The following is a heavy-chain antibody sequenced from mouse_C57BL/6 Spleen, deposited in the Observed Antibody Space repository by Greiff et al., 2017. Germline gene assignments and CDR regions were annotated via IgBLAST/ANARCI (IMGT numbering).Heavy chain of an antibody. CDR1: GFSLTSYG. Sequence: QVQLQQSGPGLVQPSQSLSITCTVSGFSLTSYGVHWVSQSPGTGLEWLGVIWSGGSTDYTAAFISRLSISKDTSKSQVFFKMNSLQADDTAIYDCARRVYDGSSYYAMDYWGQGTSVTVAS. CDR3: ARRVYDGSSYYAMDY. D-gene: IGHD1-1*01. CDR2: IWSGGST. V-gene: IGHV2-2*01. J-gene: IGHJ4*01.